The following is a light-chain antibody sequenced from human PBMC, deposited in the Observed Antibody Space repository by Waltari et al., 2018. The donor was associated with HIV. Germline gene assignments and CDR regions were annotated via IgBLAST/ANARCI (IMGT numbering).Light chain of an antibody. CDR1: SLSSYY. J-gene: IGLJ2*01. V-gene: IGLV3-19*01. CDR2: GKN. Sequence: SSELTQDPVVSVALGQTVTITCQGDSLSSYYATWYQQKPGQAPLLVFFGKNSRPSGIPDRFSGSNSRNNASLTITGAQAEDEADYYCYSRDSTTNHRVFGGGTKLTVL. CDR3: YSRDSTTNHRV.